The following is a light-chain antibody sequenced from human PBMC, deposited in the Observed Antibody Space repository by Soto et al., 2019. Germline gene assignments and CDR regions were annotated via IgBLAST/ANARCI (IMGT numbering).Light chain of an antibody. V-gene: IGLV2-14*01. CDR3: CSYASSTSYV. Sequence: QSALTQPASGSGSPGQSSTISCTGTSSDVGGYNFVSWYQQYPGKAPKLMIHDVTSRPSGVSNRFSGSKSGTTASLTISGLQAEDEADYYCCSYASSTSYVFGTGTKVTVL. CDR1: SSDVGGYNF. CDR2: DVT. J-gene: IGLJ1*01.